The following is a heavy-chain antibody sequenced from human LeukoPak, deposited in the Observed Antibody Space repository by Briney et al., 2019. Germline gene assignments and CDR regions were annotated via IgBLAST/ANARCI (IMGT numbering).Heavy chain of an antibody. J-gene: IGHJ4*02. Sequence: GGSLRLSCSASGFTFSSYWMHWVRQAPGKGPVWVSRINSDGTGTMYADSVKGRFTISRDNAKNTLYLQMNSLRAEDTAVYYCAKDLYKETYYYDSSPPGYWGQGTLVTVSS. CDR3: AKDLYKETYYYDSSPPGY. D-gene: IGHD3-22*01. CDR1: GFTFSSYW. V-gene: IGHV3-74*03. CDR2: INSDGTGT.